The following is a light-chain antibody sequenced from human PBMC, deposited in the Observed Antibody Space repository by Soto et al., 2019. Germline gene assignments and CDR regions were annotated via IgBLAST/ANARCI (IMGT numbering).Light chain of an antibody. CDR1: QSISIW. V-gene: IGKV1-5*03. CDR2: KAS. J-gene: IGKJ4*01. Sequence: DIQMTQSPSTLSASVGDRVTITCRASQSISIWLAWYQQKPRKAPKLLMFKASSLQSGVPSRFSGSGSGTEFTLTINSLQPDDFATYYCQQYNSYPLSFSGGTKVEIK. CDR3: QQYNSYPLS.